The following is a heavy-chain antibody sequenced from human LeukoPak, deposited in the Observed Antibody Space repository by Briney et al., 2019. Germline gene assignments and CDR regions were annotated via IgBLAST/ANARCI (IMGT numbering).Heavy chain of an antibody. Sequence: GGSLRLSCAASGFTFNDYYMSWTRQAPGKGLEWVSTIYSGDIKYADSVKGRFTISRDNAKNSLYLQMNSLRAEDTAVYYCAREEIYNPFDYWGQGTLVTVSS. D-gene: IGHD1-1*01. V-gene: IGHV3-69-1*01. CDR1: GFTFNDYY. J-gene: IGHJ4*02. CDR2: IYSGDI. CDR3: AREEIYNPFDY.